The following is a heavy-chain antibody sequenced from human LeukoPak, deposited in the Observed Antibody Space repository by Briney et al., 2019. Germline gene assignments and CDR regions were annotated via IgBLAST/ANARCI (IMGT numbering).Heavy chain of an antibody. CDR1: GFAFRSYG. J-gene: IGHJ4*02. CDR3: ASPTPPPYCGGDCAPGFDY. Sequence: GGSLRLSCAASGFAFRSYGMTWVRQAPGKGLEWVSAISDDASKTYYADSVKGRFTISRDNSKNTLYLQMNSLRAEDTAVYYCASPTPPPYCGGDCAPGFDYWGQGTLVTVSS. V-gene: IGHV3-23*01. D-gene: IGHD2-21*02. CDR2: ISDDASKT.